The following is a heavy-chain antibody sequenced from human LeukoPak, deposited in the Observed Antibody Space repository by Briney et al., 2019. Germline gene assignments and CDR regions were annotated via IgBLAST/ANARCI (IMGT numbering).Heavy chain of an antibody. CDR3: ARGGVYSSGWYVDY. CDR2: ISSSSSYI. CDR1: GFTFISYS. Sequence: GGSLRLSCAASGFTFISYSMNWVRQAPGKGLEWVSSISSSSSYIYYADTVKGRFTISRDNAKNSLYLQMNSLRAEDTAVYYCARGGVYSSGWYVDYWGQGTLVTVSS. D-gene: IGHD6-19*01. J-gene: IGHJ4*02. V-gene: IGHV3-21*01.